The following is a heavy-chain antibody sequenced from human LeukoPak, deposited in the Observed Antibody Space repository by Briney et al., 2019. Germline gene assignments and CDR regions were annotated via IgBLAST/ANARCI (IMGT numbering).Heavy chain of an antibody. V-gene: IGHV4-4*07. CDR1: GGSISSYY. Sequence: PSETLSLTCTVSGGSISSYYWSWIRQPAGKGLEWIGRIYTSGSTNYNPSLKSRVTMSVDTSNNQFSLKLSSVTAADTAVYYCARVSHYYDSSGYYYVRAFDIWGQGTMVTVSS. D-gene: IGHD3-22*01. CDR3: ARVSHYYDSSGYYYVRAFDI. J-gene: IGHJ3*02. CDR2: IYTSGST.